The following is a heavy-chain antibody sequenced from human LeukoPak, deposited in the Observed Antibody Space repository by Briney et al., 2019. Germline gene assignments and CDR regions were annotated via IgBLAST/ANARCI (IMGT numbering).Heavy chain of an antibody. V-gene: IGHV4-39*07. CDR2: IYYSGST. Sequence: LSETLSLTCTVFGGSISSSSYYWGWIRQPPGKGLEWIGSIYYSGSTYYNPSLKSRVTISVDTSKNQFSLKLSSVTAADTAVYYCASMETLSALYWGQGTLVTVSS. CDR3: ASMETLSALY. CDR1: GGSISSSSYY. D-gene: IGHD1-1*01. J-gene: IGHJ4*02.